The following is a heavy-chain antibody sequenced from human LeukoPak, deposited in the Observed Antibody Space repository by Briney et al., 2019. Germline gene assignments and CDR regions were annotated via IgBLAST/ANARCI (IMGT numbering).Heavy chain of an antibody. CDR3: ARGSYYGFWYFDL. CDR2: IYSGGST. D-gene: IGHD1-26*01. Sequence: RGGSLRLSCTASGFIFSSYSMNWVRQAPGKGLEWVSVIYSGGSTYYADSVKGRFTISRDNSKNTLYLQMNSLRAEDTAVYYCARGSYYGFWYFDLWGRGTLVTVSS. J-gene: IGHJ2*01. CDR1: GFIFSSYS. V-gene: IGHV3-53*01.